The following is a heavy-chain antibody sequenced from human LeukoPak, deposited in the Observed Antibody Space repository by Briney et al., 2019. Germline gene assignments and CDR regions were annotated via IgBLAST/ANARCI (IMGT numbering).Heavy chain of an antibody. CDR3: ARDLGDYGSGSYYNPHDAFDI. J-gene: IGHJ3*02. Sequence: SETLSLTCNVSGASMSNYYWVWIRQPPGKGLEWIGSIYHSGTTYSGSTYYNPSLKSRVTISVDTSKNQFSLKLSSVTAADTAVYYCARDLGDYGSGSYYNPHDAFDIWGQGTMVTVSS. V-gene: IGHV4-39*07. CDR2: IYHSGTTYSGST. D-gene: IGHD3-10*01. CDR1: GASMSNYY.